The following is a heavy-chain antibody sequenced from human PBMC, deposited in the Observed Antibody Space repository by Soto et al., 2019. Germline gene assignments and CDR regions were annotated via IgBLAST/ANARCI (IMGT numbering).Heavy chain of an antibody. CDR1: GFTFNTFG. D-gene: IGHD2-2*01. V-gene: IGHV3-30*18. J-gene: IGHJ4*02. Sequence: GGSLRLSCAASGFTFNTFGMHWVRQAPGKGLEWVAVISYDGSDKYYSDSVRGRFTISRDNSMNTLYLQMNSLRTEDTAVYYCAKSPNFYCSSYHCYKYYFDYWGQGPLVTVSS. CDR2: ISYDGSDK. CDR3: AKSPNFYCSSYHCYKYYFDY.